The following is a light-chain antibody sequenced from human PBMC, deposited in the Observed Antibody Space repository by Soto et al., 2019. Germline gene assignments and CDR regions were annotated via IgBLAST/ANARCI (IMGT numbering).Light chain of an antibody. CDR2: SAS. J-gene: IGKJ1*01. CDR3: QQYSNWPPWT. CDR1: QSVSSN. Sequence: TVMTQSPATLSVSPGERVTLSCRASQSVSSNLAWYQQKPGQAPRLLISSASARATGVPPRFSGTGSGTEFTLTISSLQSEDFGVYYCQQYSNWPPWTFGQGTKVDIK. V-gene: IGKV3-15*01.